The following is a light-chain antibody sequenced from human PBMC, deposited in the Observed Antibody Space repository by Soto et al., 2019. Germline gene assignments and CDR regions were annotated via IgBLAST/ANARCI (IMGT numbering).Light chain of an antibody. J-gene: IGLJ2*01. CDR3: GTWDSSLSAQKV. Sequence: QSVLTQPPSVSAAPGQKVTISCSGSSSNIGNNYVSWYQQLPGTAPKLLIYDNNKRPSGIPDRFSGSKSGTSATLGITGLQTGDEADYYCGTWDSSLSAQKVFGGGTQLTVL. CDR2: DNN. CDR1: SSNIGNNY. V-gene: IGLV1-51*01.